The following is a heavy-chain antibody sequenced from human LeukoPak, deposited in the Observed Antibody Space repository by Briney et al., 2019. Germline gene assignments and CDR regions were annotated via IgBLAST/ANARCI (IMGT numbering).Heavy chain of an antibody. CDR3: AGMYYYDSSGWYYYMDV. J-gene: IGHJ6*03. V-gene: IGHV4-39*01. CDR2: IYYSGST. CDR1: GGSISSSSYY. D-gene: IGHD3-22*01. Sequence: SETLSLTCTAPGGSISSSSYYWGWIRQPPGKGLEWIGSIYYSGSTYYNPSLKSRVTISVDTSKNQFSLKLSSVTAADTAVYYCAGMYYYDSSGWYYYMDVWGKGTTVTVSS.